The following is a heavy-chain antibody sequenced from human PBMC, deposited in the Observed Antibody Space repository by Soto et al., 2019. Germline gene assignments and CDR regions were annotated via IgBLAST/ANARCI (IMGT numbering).Heavy chain of an antibody. D-gene: IGHD3-16*01. CDR3: ARSPKYYDYVWGSYSSWFDP. CDR1: GGSISSGDYY. J-gene: IGHJ5*02. V-gene: IGHV4-30-4*01. Sequence: SETLSLTCTVSGGSISSGDYYWSWIRQPPGKGLEWIGYIYYSGSTYYNPSLKSRVSISVDTSNNQFSLKLTSVTAADTAVYYCARSPKYYDYVWGSYSSWFDPWGQGTLVTVSS. CDR2: IYYSGST.